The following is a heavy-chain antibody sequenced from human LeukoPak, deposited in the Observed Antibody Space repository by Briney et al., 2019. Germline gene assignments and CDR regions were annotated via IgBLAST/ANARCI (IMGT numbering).Heavy chain of an antibody. J-gene: IGHJ5*02. CDR3: ARDGNYFDTTPNWFDT. D-gene: IGHD3-22*01. V-gene: IGHV3-33*01. CDR2: LWFDGSHQ. CDR1: GFTLRTYD. Sequence: GGSLRLSCAASGFTLRTYDMHWVRQTPGKGLEWVAFLWFDGSHQYYADSVRGRFIISRDNSNNTLYLQMNSLRADDTAVYYCARDGNYFDTTPNWFDTWGQGTLVTVSS.